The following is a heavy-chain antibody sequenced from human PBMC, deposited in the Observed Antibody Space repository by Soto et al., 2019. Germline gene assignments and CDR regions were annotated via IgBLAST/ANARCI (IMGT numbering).Heavy chain of an antibody. D-gene: IGHD2-21*01. Sequence: XGTLALTCTVSGGSISSSSYYGGWIRQPPGKGLEWIGSIYYSGSTYYNPSLKSRVTISVDTSKNQFSLKLSSVTAADTAVYYCARRTVARFCGGDCLDYWGQGTLVTVSS. J-gene: IGHJ4*02. CDR1: GGSISSSSYY. V-gene: IGHV4-39*01. CDR2: IYYSGST. CDR3: ARRTVARFCGGDCLDY.